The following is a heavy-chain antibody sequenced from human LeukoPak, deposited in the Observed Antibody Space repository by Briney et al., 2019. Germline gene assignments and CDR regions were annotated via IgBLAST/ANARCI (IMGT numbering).Heavy chain of an antibody. CDR2: IRGSGNVI. V-gene: IGHV3-11*01. CDR1: GFTFSDHY. D-gene: IGHD2-15*01. Sequence: GGSLRLSCAASGFTFSDHYMTWMRQAPGKGLECLAYIRGSGNVIAYADSVKGRFTISRDNSKNSLYLQLNSLTAEDTAVYYCSRDPRLLDIWGHGTMVTVSS. J-gene: IGHJ3*02. CDR3: SRDPRLLDI.